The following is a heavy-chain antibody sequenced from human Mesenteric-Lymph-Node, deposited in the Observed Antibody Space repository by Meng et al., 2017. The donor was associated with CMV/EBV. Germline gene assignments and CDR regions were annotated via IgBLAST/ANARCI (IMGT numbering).Heavy chain of an antibody. V-gene: IGHV3-23*01. J-gene: IGHJ5*02. D-gene: IGHD1/OR15-1a*01. CDR2: ISVSGANT. CDR3: AKTGTPDDHKNIWIDP. CDR1: GFTFGSYA. Sequence: GGSLRLSCAASGFTFGSYAMSWVRQAPGTGLEWVSSISVSGANTYYADSVRGRFTISRDNSMNTLYLQMNSLRADDTAQYHCAKTGTPDDHKNIWIDPWGQGTLVTVSS.